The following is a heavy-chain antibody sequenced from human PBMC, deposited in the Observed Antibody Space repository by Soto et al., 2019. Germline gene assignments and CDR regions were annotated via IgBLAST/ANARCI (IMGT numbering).Heavy chain of an antibody. CDR2: IYYSGST. CDR1: CGSISSYY. D-gene: IGHD6-13*01. CDR3: ARNGGAAAGTQYYYYYYMDV. J-gene: IGHJ6*03. Sequence: SETLSLTCTVSCGSISSYYWSWIRQPPGKGLEWIGYIYYSGSTNYNPSLKSRVTISVDTSKNQFSLKLSSVTAADTAVYYCARNGGAAAGTQYYYYYYMDVWGKGTTVTVSS. V-gene: IGHV4-59*08.